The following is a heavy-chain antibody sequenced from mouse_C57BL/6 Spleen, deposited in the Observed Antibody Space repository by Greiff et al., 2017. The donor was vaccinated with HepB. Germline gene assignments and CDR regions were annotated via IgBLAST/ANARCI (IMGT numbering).Heavy chain of an antibody. Sequence: VQLQQPGAELVRPGTSVKLSCKASGYTFTSYWMHWVKQRPGQGLEWIGVIDPSDSYTNYNQKFKGKATLTVDTSSSTAYMQLSSLTSEDSAVYYCARGRGYRSFAYWGQGTLVTVSA. V-gene: IGHV1-59*01. CDR1: GYTFTSYW. D-gene: IGHD2-2*01. J-gene: IGHJ3*01. CDR3: ARGRGYRSFAY. CDR2: IDPSDSYT.